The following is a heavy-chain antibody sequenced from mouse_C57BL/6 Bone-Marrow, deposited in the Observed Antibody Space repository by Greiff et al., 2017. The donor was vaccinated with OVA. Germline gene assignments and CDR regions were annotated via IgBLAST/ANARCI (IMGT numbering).Heavy chain of an antibody. D-gene: IGHD2-14*01. CDR2: INYDGSST. V-gene: IGHV5-16*01. Sequence: EVKLVESEGGLVQPGSSMKLSCTASGFTFTDYYMAWVRQVPEKGLEWVANINYDGSSTYYLDSLKSRFIISRDNAKNILYLQMSSLKSEDAATYYCARGYYRPYFDVWGTGTTVTVSS. J-gene: IGHJ1*03. CDR1: GFTFTDYY. CDR3: ARGYYRPYFDV.